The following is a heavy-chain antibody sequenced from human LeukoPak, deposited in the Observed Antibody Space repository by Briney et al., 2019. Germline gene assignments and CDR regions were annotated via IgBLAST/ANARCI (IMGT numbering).Heavy chain of an antibody. V-gene: IGHV3-23*01. Sequence: GGSLRLSCAASGFTFSSYDMSWVRQAPGKGLEWVSAISGSGGSTYYADSVKGRFTISRDNSKNTLYLQMNSLRAEDTALYYCAKDDYSTSFNFWGQGTLVTVSS. CDR3: AKDDYSTSFNF. CDR1: GFTFSSYD. J-gene: IGHJ4*02. CDR2: ISGSGGST. D-gene: IGHD6-6*01.